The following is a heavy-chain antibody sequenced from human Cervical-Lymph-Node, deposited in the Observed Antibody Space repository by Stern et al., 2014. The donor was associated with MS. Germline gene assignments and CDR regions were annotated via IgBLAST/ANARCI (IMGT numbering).Heavy chain of an antibody. V-gene: IGHV3-9*01. CDR3: VKDYWAGPFNPGGYFDS. CDR1: GFRFDDYA. Sequence: EVQLVESGGGRTQPGRSLRLSCGASGFRFDDYAMHWVRQVPGKGLEWVSGINWNSERIAYADPVKGRFTISRDNAKNALYLQMNSLRAEDTALYYCVKDYWAGPFNPGGYFDSWGRGTLVTVSS. D-gene: IGHD2-15*01. J-gene: IGHJ4*02. CDR2: INWNSERI.